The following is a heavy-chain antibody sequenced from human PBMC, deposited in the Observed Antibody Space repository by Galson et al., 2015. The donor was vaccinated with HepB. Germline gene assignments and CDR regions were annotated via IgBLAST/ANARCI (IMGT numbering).Heavy chain of an antibody. CDR3: ARSPRYNYGQTLGY. J-gene: IGHJ4*02. Sequence: QSGAEVKKPGESLRNSCKGSGYSFTSYWINWVRQMPGKGLELMGRIDPSDSYTKYSPSFQGHVTISADKSINTAYLQWSSLKASDTAMYYGARSPRYNYGQTLGYWGQGTLVTVSS. CDR2: IDPSDSYT. D-gene: IGHD5-18*01. V-gene: IGHV5-10-1*01. CDR1: GYSFTSYW.